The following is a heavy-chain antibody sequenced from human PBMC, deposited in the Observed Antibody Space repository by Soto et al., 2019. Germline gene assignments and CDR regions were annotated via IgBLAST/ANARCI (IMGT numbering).Heavy chain of an antibody. CDR2: IKQDGSEK. CDR3: AAEMFGYSGTTSYGMDV. Sequence: PGGSLRLSRAASGFTFSSYWMSWVRQAPGKGLEWVANIKQDGSEKYYVDSVKGRFTISRDNAKNSLYLQMNSLRAEDTAVYYCAAEMFGYSGTTSYGMDVWGQGTTVTVSS. V-gene: IGHV3-7*01. CDR1: GFTFSSYW. J-gene: IGHJ6*02. D-gene: IGHD1-26*01.